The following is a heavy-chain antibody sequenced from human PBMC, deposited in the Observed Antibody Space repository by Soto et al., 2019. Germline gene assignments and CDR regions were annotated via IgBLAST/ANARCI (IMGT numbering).Heavy chain of an antibody. CDR2: INHSGST. V-gene: IGHV4-34*01. Sequence: SETLSLTCAVYGGSFSGYYWSWIRQPPGKGLEWIGEINHSGSTNYNPSLKSRVTISVDTSKNQFSLKLSSVTAADTAVYYCARGRGRGSGSKYYYYYYYMDVWGKGTTVTVSS. CDR3: ARGRGRGSGSKYYYYYYYMDV. J-gene: IGHJ6*03. CDR1: GGSFSGYY. D-gene: IGHD3-10*01.